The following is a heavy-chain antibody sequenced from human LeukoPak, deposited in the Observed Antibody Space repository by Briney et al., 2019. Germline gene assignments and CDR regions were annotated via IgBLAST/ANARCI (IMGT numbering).Heavy chain of an antibody. CDR2: IRYDGSNK. D-gene: IGHD5-18*01. V-gene: IGHV3-30*02. CDR1: GFTFSSYG. J-gene: IGHJ3*02. CDR3: AKLRGYSYGRHAFDI. Sequence: PGGSLRLSRAASGFTFSSYGMHWVRQAPGKGLEWVAFIRYDGSNKYYADSVKGRFTISRDNSKNTLYLQMNSLRAEDTAVYYCAKLRGYSYGRHAFDIWGQGTMVTVSS.